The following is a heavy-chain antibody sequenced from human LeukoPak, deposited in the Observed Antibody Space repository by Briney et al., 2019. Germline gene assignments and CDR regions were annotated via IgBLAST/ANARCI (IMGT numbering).Heavy chain of an antibody. CDR1: GYTFTSYD. J-gene: IGHJ4*02. CDR3: ARSPDPLGVINSYYFDY. Sequence: GASVKVSCKASGYTFTSYDINWVRQATGQGLEWMGIINPSGGSTSYAQKFQGRVTMTRDMSTSTVYMELSSLRSEDTAVYYCARSPDPLGVINSYYFDYWGQGTLVTVSS. CDR2: INPSGGST. V-gene: IGHV1-46*01. D-gene: IGHD3-22*01.